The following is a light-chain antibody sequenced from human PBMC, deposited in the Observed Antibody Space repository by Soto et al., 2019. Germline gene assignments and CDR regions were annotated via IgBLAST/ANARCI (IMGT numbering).Light chain of an antibody. Sequence: DIQMTQSPSTLSASVGDRVTITCRASQSISSWLAWYQHKPGEAPKLLISQASILESGVPPRFSRSGSGTEFTLTITSLQPEDFTTYFCQQYTTYWTFGQGTKV. CDR1: QSISSW. V-gene: IGKV1-5*03. CDR3: QQYTTYWT. J-gene: IGKJ1*01. CDR2: QAS.